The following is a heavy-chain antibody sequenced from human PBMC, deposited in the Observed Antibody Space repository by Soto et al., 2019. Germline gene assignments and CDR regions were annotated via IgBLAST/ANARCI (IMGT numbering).Heavy chain of an antibody. J-gene: IGHJ4*02. CDR2: INAGNGNT. V-gene: IGHV1-3*01. Sequence: QVQLVQSGAEVKKPGASVKVSCKASGYTFTSYAMHWVRQAPGQRLEWMGWINAGNGNTKYSQKFQGRVTITRDTSASTAYMKLSSLRSEVTAVYYCARGPGGPDGPGDYWGQGTLVSVSS. CDR1: GYTFTSYA. CDR3: ARGPGGPDGPGDY. D-gene: IGHD2-15*01.